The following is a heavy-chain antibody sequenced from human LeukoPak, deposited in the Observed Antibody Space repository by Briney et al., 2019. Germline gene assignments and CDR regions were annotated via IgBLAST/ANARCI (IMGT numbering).Heavy chain of an antibody. V-gene: IGHV4-34*01. J-gene: IGHJ5*02. CDR3: ARVGYDFWSGYWYNWFDP. Sequence: SETLSLTCTVSGGSIQTYYWSWIRQPPGKGLEWIGEINHSGSTNYNPSLKSRVTISVDTSKNQFSLKLSSVTAADTAVYYCARVGYDFWSGYWYNWFDPWGQGTLVTVSS. CDR2: INHSGST. D-gene: IGHD3-3*01. CDR1: GGSIQTYY.